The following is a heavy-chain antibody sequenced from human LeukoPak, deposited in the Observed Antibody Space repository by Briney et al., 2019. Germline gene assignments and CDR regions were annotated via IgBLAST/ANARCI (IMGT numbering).Heavy chain of an antibody. CDR3: ARIYSYGLDVDY. V-gene: IGHV1-18*01. J-gene: IGHJ4*02. CDR2: ISGYNGNT. CDR1: GYTFTSYG. D-gene: IGHD5-18*01. Sequence: GASVKVSCKASGYTFTSYGISWVRQAPGQGLEWMGWISGYNGNTNYAQKLQGRVTMTTDTSTSTAYMELRSLRSDGTAVYYCARIYSYGLDVDYWGQGTLVTVSS.